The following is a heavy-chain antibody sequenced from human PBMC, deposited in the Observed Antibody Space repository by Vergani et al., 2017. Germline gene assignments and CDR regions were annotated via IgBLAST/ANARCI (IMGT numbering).Heavy chain of an antibody. Sequence: QVTLKESGPVLVKPTETLTLICTVSGISLSNARMGVSWIRQPPGKALEWLAHIFSNDEKAYSTSLKSRLTISKDTSKSQVVLTMTIMDPVDTATYYCARREWLPPQGGLFDPWGQGTLVTVSS. CDR1: GISLSNARMG. V-gene: IGHV2-26*01. J-gene: IGHJ5*02. D-gene: IGHD5-12*01. CDR3: ARREWLPPQGGLFDP. CDR2: IFSNDEK.